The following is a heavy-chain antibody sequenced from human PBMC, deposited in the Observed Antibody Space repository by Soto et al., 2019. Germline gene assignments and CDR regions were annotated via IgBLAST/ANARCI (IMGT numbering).Heavy chain of an antibody. D-gene: IGHD2-15*01. J-gene: IGHJ4*02. V-gene: IGHV4-34*01. Sequence: LSLTCAVYGGSFSGYYWSWIRQPPGKGLEWIGEINHSGSTNYNPSLKSRVTISVDTSKNQFSLKLSSVTAADTAVYYCARARGGRIVVVVAATRTYYFDYTGQGTPVTVSS. CDR2: INHSGST. CDR3: ARARGGRIVVVVAATRTYYFDY. CDR1: GGSFSGYY.